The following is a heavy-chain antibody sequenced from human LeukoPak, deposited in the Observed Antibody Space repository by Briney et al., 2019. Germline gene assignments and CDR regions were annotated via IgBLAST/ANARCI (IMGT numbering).Heavy chain of an antibody. CDR1: GYTFTGYY. CDR2: INPNSGGT. J-gene: IGHJ4*02. V-gene: IGHV1-2*02. CDR3: ARSDDYDDLYYFDY. D-gene: IGHD4-17*01. Sequence: ASVKVSCKASGYTFTGYYMHWVRQAPGQGLEWMGWINPNSGGTNYAQKFQGRVTMTRDTSISTAYMELSRLRSDDTAVYYCARSDDYDDLYYFDYWGQGTLVTVSS.